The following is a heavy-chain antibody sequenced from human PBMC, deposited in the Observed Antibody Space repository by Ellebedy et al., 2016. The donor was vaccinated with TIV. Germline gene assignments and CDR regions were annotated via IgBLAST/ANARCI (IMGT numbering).Heavy chain of an antibody. Sequence: GESLKISCEASGYTFIDYWIGWVRQMPGKGLEWMGTIYPGDSETKYSPSLEGQVTISADKSISTAYLQWSNLKASDTAMYYCARHPANLTGDMSVRIGYLQDWGQGTLVTVSS. D-gene: IGHD2-21*02. V-gene: IGHV5-51*01. CDR1: GYTFIDYW. CDR2: IYPGDSET. CDR3: ARHPANLTGDMSVRIGYLQD. J-gene: IGHJ1*01.